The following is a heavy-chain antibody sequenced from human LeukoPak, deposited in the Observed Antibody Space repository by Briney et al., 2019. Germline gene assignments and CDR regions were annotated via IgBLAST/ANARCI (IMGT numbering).Heavy chain of an antibody. CDR3: AKTLSIGWSGKYYFDY. J-gene: IGHJ4*02. D-gene: IGHD6-19*01. V-gene: IGHV3-23*01. CDR1: GFTFSTYA. CDR2: ISGNGDNT. Sequence: GGSLRLSCAASGFTFSTYAIRWLRQAPGKGLEWVSGISGNGDNTYYADSVKGRFTIYRDNSKSRLSLQMNSLRAEDTAVYYCAKTLSIGWSGKYYFDYWGQGTLVSVSS.